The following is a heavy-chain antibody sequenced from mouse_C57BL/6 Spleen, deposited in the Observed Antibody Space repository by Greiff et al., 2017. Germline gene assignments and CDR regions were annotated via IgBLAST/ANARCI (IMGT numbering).Heavy chain of an antibody. V-gene: IGHV5-9*01. D-gene: IGHD1-1*01. Sequence: EVKLMESGGGLVKPGGSLKLSCAASGFTFSSYTMSWVRQTPEERLEWVATISGGGGNTYYPDSVKGRFTISRDNAKNTLYLQMSSLRSEDTALYYGARDYGSSYGCFGFWGTGTTVTVSS. CDR3: ARDYGSSYGCFGF. CDR2: ISGGGGNT. CDR1: GFTFSSYT. J-gene: IGHJ1*03.